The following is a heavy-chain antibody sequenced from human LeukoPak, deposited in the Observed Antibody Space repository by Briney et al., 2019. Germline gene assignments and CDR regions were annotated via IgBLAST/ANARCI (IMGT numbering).Heavy chain of an antibody. J-gene: IGHJ3*02. CDR3: ARSGRSSGWYRAFDI. CDR1: GFTFDDYG. D-gene: IGHD6-19*01. CDR2: INWNGGST. V-gene: IGHV3-20*04. Sequence: GGSLRLSCAASGFTFDDYGMSWVRQAPGKGLEWVSGINWNGGSTGYADSVKGRFTISRDNAKNSLYLQMNSLRAEDTALYYCARSGRSSGWYRAFDIWGQGTMVTVSS.